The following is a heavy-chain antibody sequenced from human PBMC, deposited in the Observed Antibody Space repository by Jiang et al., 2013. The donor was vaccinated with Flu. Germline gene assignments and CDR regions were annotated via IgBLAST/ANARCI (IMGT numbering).Heavy chain of an antibody. J-gene: IGHJ4*02. V-gene: IGHV4-39*01. Sequence: GSGLVKPSETLSLTCTVSGGSISSSSYYWGWIRQPPGKGLEWIGSIYYSGSTYYNPSLKSRVTISVDTSKNQFSLKLSSVTAADTAVYYCARLSLLASQKYYFDYWGQGTLVTVSS. CDR2: IYYSGST. D-gene: IGHD2-8*02. CDR1: GGSISSSSYY. CDR3: ARLSLLASQKYYFDY.